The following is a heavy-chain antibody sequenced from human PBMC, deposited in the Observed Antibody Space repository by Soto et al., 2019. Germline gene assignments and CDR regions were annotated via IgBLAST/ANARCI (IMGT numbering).Heavy chain of an antibody. J-gene: IGHJ5*02. D-gene: IGHD2-15*01. CDR3: TRLRDYCSGGDCYFSS. CDR1: GFTFSGSA. Sequence: GGSLRLSCAASGFTFSGSAVHWVRQASGKRLEWVGRIRSRASNYATAYAASVKGRFTVSRDDSKNTAYLQMNSLKIEDTAVYYCTRLRDYCSGGDCYFSSWGQGTLVTVFS. V-gene: IGHV3-73*01. CDR2: IRSRASNYAT.